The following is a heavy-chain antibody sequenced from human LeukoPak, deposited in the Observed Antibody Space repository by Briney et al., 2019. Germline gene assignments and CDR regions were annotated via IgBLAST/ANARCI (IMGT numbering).Heavy chain of an antibody. CDR2: IYNSGSA. D-gene: IGHD1-26*01. V-gene: IGHV4-38-2*01. CDR1: GYSISSGYY. CDR3: ARRRVDSGNHHFDY. Sequence: SETLSLTCAVSGYSISSGYYWGWIRQPPGKGLEWIGNIYNSGSADYNPSLKSRVTISVDTSKNQFSLKLSSVTAADTAVYDCARRRVDSGNHHFDYWGQGTLVTVSS. J-gene: IGHJ4*02.